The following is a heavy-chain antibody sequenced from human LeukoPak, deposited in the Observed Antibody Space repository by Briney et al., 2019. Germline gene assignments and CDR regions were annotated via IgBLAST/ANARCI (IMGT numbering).Heavy chain of an antibody. CDR3: ARVPPSAHQVFSSDY. Sequence: ASVKVCCKASGYTFTNYGISWVRQAPGQGLEWMSWISANNGETRYAQNFQGRVTMTTDTSTTTAYMELRSLRSDDTAVYYCARVPPSAHQVFSSDYWGQGTQVTVSS. V-gene: IGHV1-18*04. D-gene: IGHD1-14*01. J-gene: IGHJ4*02. CDR1: GYTFTNYG. CDR2: ISANNGET.